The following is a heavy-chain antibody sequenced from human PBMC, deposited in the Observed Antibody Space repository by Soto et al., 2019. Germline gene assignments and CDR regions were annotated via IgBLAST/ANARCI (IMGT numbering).Heavy chain of an antibody. CDR3: ARDKITGLFYY. D-gene: IGHD2-8*02. CDR1: GGSFSGYY. CDR2: INHSGST. J-gene: IGHJ4*02. V-gene: IGHV4-34*01. Sequence: SETLSLTCAVYGGSFSGYYWTWIRQPPGTGLEWIGEINHSGSTNYNPSLKSRVTISVDTSKNQFSLKLTSVTAADTAVYYCARDKITGLFYYFGQGTLVTVSS.